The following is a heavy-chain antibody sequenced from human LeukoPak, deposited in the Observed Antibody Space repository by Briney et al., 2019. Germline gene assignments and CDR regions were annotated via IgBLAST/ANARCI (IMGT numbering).Heavy chain of an antibody. Sequence: SVKVSCKASGGTFSSYAISWVRQAPGQGLEWMGRIIPIFGTANYAQKFQGRVTITTDGSTSTAYMELSSLRSEDTAVYYCARVKFFGTVTTGPEIITEGWFDYWGQGTLVTVSS. V-gene: IGHV1-69*05. CDR3: ARVKFFGTVTTGPEIITEGWFDY. CDR2: IIPIFGTA. CDR1: GGTFSSYA. J-gene: IGHJ4*02. D-gene: IGHD4-17*01.